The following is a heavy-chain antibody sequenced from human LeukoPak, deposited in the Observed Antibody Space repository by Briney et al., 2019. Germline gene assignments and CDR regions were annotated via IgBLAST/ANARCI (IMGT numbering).Heavy chain of an antibody. Sequence: ASVKVSCKVSGYTLTELSMHWVRQAPGKGLEWMGGFDPEDGETIYAQKFQGRVTMTEDTSTDTAYMELSSLRSEDTAVYYCATVPPSITIFGVGDYYYGMDVWGQGTTVTVSS. V-gene: IGHV1-24*01. CDR3: ATVPPSITIFGVGDYYYGMDV. D-gene: IGHD3-3*01. J-gene: IGHJ6*02. CDR1: GYTLTELS. CDR2: FDPEDGET.